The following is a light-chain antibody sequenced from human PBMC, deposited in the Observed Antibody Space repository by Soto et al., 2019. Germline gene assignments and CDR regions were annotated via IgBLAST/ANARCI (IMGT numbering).Light chain of an antibody. CDR2: DAS. V-gene: IGKV1-5*01. Sequence: DIQMTQSPSTLSASVGDRVTITCRASRSISGWLAWYQQKPGKAPKLLIYDASSLGSGVPSRFSGSRSGTEFTLTISSLQPDDFATYYCQQYESYSPWTVGQGTKVEIK. CDR3: QQYESYSPWT. CDR1: RSISGW. J-gene: IGKJ1*01.